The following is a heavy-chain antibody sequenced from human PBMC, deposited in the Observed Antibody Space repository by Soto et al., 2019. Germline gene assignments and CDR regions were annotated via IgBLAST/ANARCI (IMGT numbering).Heavy chain of an antibody. CDR1: GFTFSSYA. Sequence: EVQLVESGGGLVQPGGSLRLSCAASGFTFSSYAMHWVRQAPGKGLEYVSAISSNGGSTYYANSVKGRFTISRGNSKNTLYLQMGSLRAEDMAVYYCARAYNYDFWSGLGYYMDVWGKGTTVTVSS. J-gene: IGHJ6*03. CDR2: ISSNGGST. D-gene: IGHD3-3*01. CDR3: ARAYNYDFWSGLGYYMDV. V-gene: IGHV3-64*01.